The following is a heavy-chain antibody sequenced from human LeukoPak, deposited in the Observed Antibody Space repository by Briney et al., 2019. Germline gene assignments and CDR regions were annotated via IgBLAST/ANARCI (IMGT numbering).Heavy chain of an antibody. J-gene: IGHJ4*02. Sequence: PGKSLRLSCAASGFTFTSYGMHWVRQAPGKGLEWVAVIWSDGTNKYYADSVKGRFAISRAYSNNMVYLQMNSLRVEDTAVYYCAKDIERGFDYTNSLDYWGQGTLVTVSS. CDR2: IWSDGTNK. CDR1: GFTFTSYG. D-gene: IGHD4-11*01. V-gene: IGHV3-33*06. CDR3: AKDIERGFDYTNSLDY.